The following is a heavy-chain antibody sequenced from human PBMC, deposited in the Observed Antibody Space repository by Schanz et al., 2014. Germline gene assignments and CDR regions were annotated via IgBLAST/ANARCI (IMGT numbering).Heavy chain of an antibody. CDR3: ARGGFFDSTSFDS. D-gene: IGHD2-2*01. CDR1: GYIFGSHG. CDR2: INAHTGNT. J-gene: IGHJ4*02. Sequence: QLMQSGSEVRKPGASVKVSCKASGYIFGSHGMTWVRQAPGQGPELMGWINAHTGNTQYAQKFQGRLTVTRDASTSTVNMELSSLRSEDTAVYYCARGGFFDSTSFDSWGQGTLVTVSS. V-gene: IGHV1-18*01.